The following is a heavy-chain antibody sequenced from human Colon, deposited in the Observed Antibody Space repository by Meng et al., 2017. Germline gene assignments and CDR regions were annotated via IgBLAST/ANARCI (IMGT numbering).Heavy chain of an antibody. CDR3: SRILGPRSVDAFDL. J-gene: IGHJ3*01. CDR2: IDWDDDK. V-gene: IGHV2-70*04. Sequence: SGPTLVKPTQTFILTCNLSGFSLTTTGVRVSWIRQPPGKALEWLARIDWDDDKLYSASLKTRLTISKNTSTNQVVLTMTNMDPVDTATYYWSRILGPRSVDAFDLWGPGTVVTVSS. D-gene: IGHD6-19*01. CDR1: GFSLTTTGVR.